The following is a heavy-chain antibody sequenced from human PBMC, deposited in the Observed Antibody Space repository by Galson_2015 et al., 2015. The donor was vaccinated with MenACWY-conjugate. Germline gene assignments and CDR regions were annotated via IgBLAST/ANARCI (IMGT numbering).Heavy chain of an antibody. Sequence: SLRLSCAAPGFTVSSNYMSWVRQAPGPGLECVSVIYSGGSTYYTDSVKGRFTLSRDHSQNTVHLQMYSLRVEDTALYYCARAISRRGAVNGPPDHMDVWGKGTAVTVS. V-gene: IGHV3-53*01. J-gene: IGHJ6*03. CDR1: GFTVSSNY. CDR2: IYSGGST. D-gene: IGHD2-8*01. CDR3: ARAISRRGAVNGPPDHMDV.